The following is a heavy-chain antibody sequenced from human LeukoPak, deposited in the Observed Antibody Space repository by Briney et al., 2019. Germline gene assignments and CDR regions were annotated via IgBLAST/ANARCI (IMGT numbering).Heavy chain of an antibody. J-gene: IGHJ5*02. D-gene: IGHD2-2*01. V-gene: IGHV4-39*07. CDR2: IYYSGSN. Sequence: PSETLSLTCTVSGGSISSSSYYWGWIRQPPGKGLEWIGSIYYSGSNYYNPSLKSRVTISVDTSNNHFSLKLSSVTAADTAVYYCARGTSTSLNWFDPWGQGTLVTVSS. CDR1: GGSISSSSYY. CDR3: ARGTSTSLNWFDP.